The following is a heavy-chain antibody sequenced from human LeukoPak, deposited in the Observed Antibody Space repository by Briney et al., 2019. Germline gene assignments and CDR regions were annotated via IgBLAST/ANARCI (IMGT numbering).Heavy chain of an antibody. CDR2: ISWTSDSR. J-gene: IGHJ4*02. CDR1: GFTFDDYA. CDR3: AKGESYVDTACFDY. Sequence: PGGSLRLSCAASGFTFDDYAMHWVRQAPGKGLEWVSGISWTSDSRGYADSVKGRFTIPRDNAKHSLYLQMNSLRAEDTALYYCAKGESYVDTACFDYWGQGTLVTVSS. V-gene: IGHV3-9*01. D-gene: IGHD5-18*01.